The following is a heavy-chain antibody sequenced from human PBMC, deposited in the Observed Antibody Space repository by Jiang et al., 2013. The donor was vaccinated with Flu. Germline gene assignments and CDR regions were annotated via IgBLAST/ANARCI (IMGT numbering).Heavy chain of an antibody. J-gene: IGHJ4*02. V-gene: IGHV3-73*02. CDR3: TTYDSSGYKYEDY. D-gene: IGHD3-22*01. Sequence: EVQLVESGGGLVQPGGSLKLSCVASGFTFSGSAMYWVRQASGKGLEWVGRIRSKADSYATEYAASAKGRFTISRDDSKNTMYLQMNSLRTEDTAVYYCTTYDSSGYKYEDYWGQGTLVTVSS. CDR1: GFTFSGSA. CDR2: IRSKADSYAT.